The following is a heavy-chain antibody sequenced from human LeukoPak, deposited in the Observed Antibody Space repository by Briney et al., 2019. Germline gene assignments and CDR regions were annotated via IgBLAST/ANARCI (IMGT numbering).Heavy chain of an antibody. J-gene: IGHJ6*02. D-gene: IGHD2-2*01. CDR2: IVGSSST. V-gene: IGHV3-21*04. CDR1: GFTFSNFA. Sequence: GGSLRLSCAASGFTFSNFAMTWVRQAPGKGLEWVSSIVGSSSTYYADSLKGRFTISRDNAKNSLYLQMNSLRAEDTAVYYCAKDSPSIYHGANYYYGMDVWGQGTTVTVSS. CDR3: AKDSPSIYHGANYYYGMDV.